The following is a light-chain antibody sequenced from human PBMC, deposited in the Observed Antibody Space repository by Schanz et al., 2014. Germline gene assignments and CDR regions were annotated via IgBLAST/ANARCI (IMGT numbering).Light chain of an antibody. CDR2: RNN. Sequence: QSVLTQPPSASGTPGQRVTISCSGSSSNIGTNYVYWYQQVPGTAPKLLICRNNQRPSGVPDRFSGSKSGTSASLAISGLRSEDEADYYCAAWDASLSAWLFGGGTKLTVL. CDR3: AAWDASLSAWL. V-gene: IGLV1-47*01. J-gene: IGLJ3*02. CDR1: SSNIGTNY.